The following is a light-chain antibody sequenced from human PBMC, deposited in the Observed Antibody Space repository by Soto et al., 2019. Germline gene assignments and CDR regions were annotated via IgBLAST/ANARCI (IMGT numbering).Light chain of an antibody. V-gene: IGLV2-14*01. CDR2: DVS. CDR1: SSDVGGYNY. Sequence: QSALTQPASVSGSPGQSITISRTGTSSDVGGYNYVSWYQQHPGKAPKLMIYDVSNRPSGVSNRFSGSKSGNTASLTISGLQAEDEAGYYCSSYTSSSTWFGGGTKVTVL. J-gene: IGLJ3*02. CDR3: SSYTSSSTW.